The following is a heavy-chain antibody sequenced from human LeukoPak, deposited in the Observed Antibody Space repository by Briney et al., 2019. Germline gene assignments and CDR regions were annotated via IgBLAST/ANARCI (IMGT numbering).Heavy chain of an antibody. CDR3: ARDKYYDRYFDS. J-gene: IGHJ4*02. D-gene: IGHD3-22*01. CDR2: IKQDGSEK. CDR1: GCTFTGNW. V-gene: IGHV3-7*01. Sequence: GGSLRLSCVASGCTFTGNWMSWVRQAPGKGLEWVANIKQDGSEKYYVDSVKGRFTISRDNAKNSLSLQMNSLSPEDTAVYYCARDKYYDRYFDSWGQGTLVTVSS.